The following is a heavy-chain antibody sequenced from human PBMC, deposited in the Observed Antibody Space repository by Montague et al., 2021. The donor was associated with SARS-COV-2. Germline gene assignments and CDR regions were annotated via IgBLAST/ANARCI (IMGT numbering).Heavy chain of an antibody. J-gene: IGHJ4*02. V-gene: IGHV4-59*08. CDR1: GVSITSFY. D-gene: IGHD2-15*01. CDR3: ARHYSATLPAVY. CDR2: IPDSGST. Sequence: SETLSLTCTVSGVSITSFYWSWFRQPPGKGLEWIGYIPDSGSTNFNPSLTSRVTMSVDTSKNQFSLKVNSVTAADTAVYYCARHYSATLPAVYWGQGTLVTVSS.